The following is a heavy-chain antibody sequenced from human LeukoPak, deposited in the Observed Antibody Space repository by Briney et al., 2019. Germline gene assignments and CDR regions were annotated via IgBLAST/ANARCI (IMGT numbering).Heavy chain of an antibody. Sequence: KPSETLSLTCTVSGGSISSYYWSWIRQPPGKGLEWIGCIYYSGSTNYNPSLKSRVTISVDTSKNQFSLKLSSVTAADTAVYYCARDRGDYGDYHGLWFDPWGQGTLVTVSS. CDR1: GGSISSYY. V-gene: IGHV4-59*01. J-gene: IGHJ5*02. CDR3: ARDRGDYGDYHGLWFDP. D-gene: IGHD4-17*01. CDR2: IYYSGST.